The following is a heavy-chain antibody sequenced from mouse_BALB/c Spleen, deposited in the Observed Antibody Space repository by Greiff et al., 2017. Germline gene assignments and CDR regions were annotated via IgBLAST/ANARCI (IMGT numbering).Heavy chain of an antibody. D-gene: IGHD2-4*01. CDR2: ISSGSSTI. CDR3: ARIYYDYDYFDY. J-gene: IGHJ2*01. V-gene: IGHV5-17*02. Sequence: EVKVVESGGGLVQPGGSRKLSCAASGFTFSSFGMHWVRQAPEKGLEWVAYISSGSSTIYYADTVKGRFTISRDNPKNTLFLQMTSLRSEDTAMYYCARIYYDYDYFDYWGQGTTLTVSS. CDR1: GFTFSSFG.